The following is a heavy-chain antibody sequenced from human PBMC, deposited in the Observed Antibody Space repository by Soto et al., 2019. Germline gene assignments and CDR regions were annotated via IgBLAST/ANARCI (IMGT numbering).Heavy chain of an antibody. CDR3: AGKPASGTLDP. D-gene: IGHD6-13*01. Sequence: HPLTLTCAISGDSVSSNIAAWHWIRQSPSRGLEWLGRTYYRSKWYNDYAASVKGRITLNPDTSKNQFSLQLNSVTPEDTAIYYCAGKPASGTLDPWGRGILVTVS. CDR1: GDSVSSNIAA. J-gene: IGHJ5*02. CDR2: TYYRSKWYN. V-gene: IGHV6-1*01.